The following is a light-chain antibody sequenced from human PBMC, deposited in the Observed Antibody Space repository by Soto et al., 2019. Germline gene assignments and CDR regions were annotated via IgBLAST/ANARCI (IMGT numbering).Light chain of an antibody. CDR2: EVY. V-gene: IGKV2D-29*01. CDR1: QSLLHSDGKKY. J-gene: IGKJ4*01. CDR3: MHSTELPLT. Sequence: DIVMTQTPLSLSVTPGQPASISCRSSQSLLHSDGKKYLYWFLQKPGQPPQLLIYEVYRRFSGVPERFTGSGSGTDFSLIISRVEADDVGTYYCMHSTELPLTFGGATKVEIK.